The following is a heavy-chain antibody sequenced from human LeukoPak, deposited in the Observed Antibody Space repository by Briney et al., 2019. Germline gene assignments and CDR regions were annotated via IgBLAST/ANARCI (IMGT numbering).Heavy chain of an antibody. Sequence: SETLSLTCTVSGGSISSYYWSWIRQSPGKGLEWMGYISYSGSSNYNPSLKSRVTISVDTSKYQVSLKLSSVTAADTAVYYCARGRWELPYWGQGTLVTVSS. V-gene: IGHV4-59*01. J-gene: IGHJ4*02. D-gene: IGHD2-15*01. CDR2: ISYSGSS. CDR1: GGSISSYY. CDR3: ARGRWELPY.